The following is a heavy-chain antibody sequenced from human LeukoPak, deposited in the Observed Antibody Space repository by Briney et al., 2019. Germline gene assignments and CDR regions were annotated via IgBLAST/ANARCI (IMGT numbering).Heavy chain of an antibody. J-gene: IGHJ4*02. CDR3: AKGSDYTVASDY. Sequence: GGSLRLSCAGSGSTFSSYAMSWVRQAPGKGLEWVSGISGSGGRTYYADSVKGRFTISRDNSKNTVYLQMNSLRAEDTAVYYCAKGSDYTVASDYWGQGTLVTVSS. CDR2: ISGSGGRT. CDR1: GSTFSSYA. D-gene: IGHD5-12*01. V-gene: IGHV3-23*01.